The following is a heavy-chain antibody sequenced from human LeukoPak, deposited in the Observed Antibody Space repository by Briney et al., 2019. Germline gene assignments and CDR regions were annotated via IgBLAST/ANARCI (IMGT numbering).Heavy chain of an antibody. Sequence: PEASVKVSCKASGYTFTSYGISWVRQAPGQGLEWMGWISAYNGNTNYAQKLQGRVTMTTDTSTSTAYMELRSLTSDGTAVYYCARSARGYCSGGSCYYTRNYYYYYMDVWGKGTTVTISS. CDR1: GYTFTSYG. CDR2: ISAYNGNT. J-gene: IGHJ6*03. D-gene: IGHD2-15*01. V-gene: IGHV1-18*01. CDR3: ARSARGYCSGGSCYYTRNYYYYYMDV.